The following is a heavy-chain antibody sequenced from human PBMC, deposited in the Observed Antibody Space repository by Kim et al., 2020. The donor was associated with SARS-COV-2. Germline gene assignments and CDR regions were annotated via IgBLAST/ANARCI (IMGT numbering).Heavy chain of an antibody. Sequence: GGSTSYAQKFQGRVTMTRDTSTSTVYMELSSLRFEDTALYYCARGREFDPGGQGTLVTVSS. J-gene: IGHJ5*02. CDR2: GGST. V-gene: IGHV1-46*01. CDR3: ARGREFDP.